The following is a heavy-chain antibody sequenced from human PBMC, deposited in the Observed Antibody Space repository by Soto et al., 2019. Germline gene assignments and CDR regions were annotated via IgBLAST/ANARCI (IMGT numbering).Heavy chain of an antibody. J-gene: IGHJ4*02. CDR3: ALQYDYRYD. V-gene: IGHV4-31*03. CDR2: IYYSGST. D-gene: IGHD4-4*01. Sequence: PSETLSLTCTVSGGSISSGGFYWSWIRQHPGKGLEWIGYIYYSGSTYYNPSLKSRVTISVDTSKNQFSLRLSSVTAADTAVYFCALQYDYRYDWGQGTPVTVSS. CDR1: GGSISSGGFY.